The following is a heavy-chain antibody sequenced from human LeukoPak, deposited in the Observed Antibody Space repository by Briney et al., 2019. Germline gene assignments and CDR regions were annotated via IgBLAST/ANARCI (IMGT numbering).Heavy chain of an antibody. CDR2: IYYSGST. V-gene: IGHV4-30-4*08. J-gene: IGHJ4*02. D-gene: IGHD3-9*01. Sequence: SQTLSLTCTVSGGSISSGDYYWSWIRQPPGKGLEWIGYIYYSGSTYYNPSLKSLVTISVDTSKNQFSLKLSSVTAADTAVYYCARSRVLRYFDWLFPFDYWGQGTLVTVSS. CDR3: ARSRVLRYFDWLFPFDY. CDR1: GGSISSGDYY.